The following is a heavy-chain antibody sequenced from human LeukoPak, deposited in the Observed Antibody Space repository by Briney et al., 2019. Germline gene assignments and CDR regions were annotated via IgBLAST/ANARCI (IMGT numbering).Heavy chain of an antibody. J-gene: IGHJ3*02. D-gene: IGHD1-1*01. CDR3: ASWSERMCAFDI. CDR2: IIPILGIA. CDR1: GGTFSSYA. V-gene: IGHV1-69*04. Sequence: GASVKVSCKASGGTFSSYAISWVRQAPGQGLEWMGRIIPILGIANYAQKFQGRVTITSDKSTSTAYMELSSLRSEDTAVYYCASWSERMCAFDIWGQGTMVTVSS.